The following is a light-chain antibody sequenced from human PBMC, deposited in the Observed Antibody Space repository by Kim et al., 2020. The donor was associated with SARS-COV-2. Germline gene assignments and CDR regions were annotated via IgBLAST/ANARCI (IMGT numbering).Light chain of an antibody. J-gene: IGLJ1*01. Sequence: QSVLTQPPSASGTPGQRVTISYSGSSSNIGSHSVYWYQQLPGTAPKLLIYRNNQRPSGVPDRFSGSKSGTSASLAISGLRSADEADYYCAARDDSLSGYVFGAGTKVTVL. CDR1: SSNIGSHS. CDR3: AARDDSLSGYV. V-gene: IGLV1-47*01. CDR2: RNN.